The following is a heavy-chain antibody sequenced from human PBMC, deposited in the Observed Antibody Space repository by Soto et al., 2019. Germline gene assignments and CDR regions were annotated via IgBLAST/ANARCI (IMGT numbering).Heavy chain of an antibody. Sequence: QVQLVQSGAEVKKPGSSVKVSCKASGGTFSSYAISWVRQAPGQGLEWLGGIIPIFGTANYAQKFQGRVTITADESTSTAYMELSSLRSEDTAVYYCAGVVTIFGVVPLYYYGMDVWGPGTTVTVSS. CDR3: AGVVTIFGVVPLYYYGMDV. J-gene: IGHJ6*02. D-gene: IGHD3-3*01. CDR2: IIPIFGTA. V-gene: IGHV1-69*12. CDR1: GGTFSSYA.